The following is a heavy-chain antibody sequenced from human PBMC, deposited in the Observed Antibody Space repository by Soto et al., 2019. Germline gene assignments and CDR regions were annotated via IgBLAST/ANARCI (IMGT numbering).Heavy chain of an antibody. Sequence: EVQLLESGGGLVQPGGSLRLSCAASGFTFSSYAMSWVRQAPGKGLEWVSAISGSGGSTYYADAVKGRFTISRDNSENTLYLQMNSLRAEDTAVYYCAKDSVVASTFWFDPWGQGTLVTVSS. V-gene: IGHV3-23*01. CDR2: ISGSGGST. J-gene: IGHJ5*02. CDR3: AKDSVVASTFWFDP. CDR1: GFTFSSYA. D-gene: IGHD2-15*01.